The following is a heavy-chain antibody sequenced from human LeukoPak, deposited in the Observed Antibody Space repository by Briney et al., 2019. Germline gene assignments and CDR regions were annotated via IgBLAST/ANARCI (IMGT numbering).Heavy chain of an antibody. CDR1: GFTFSSSA. V-gene: IGHV3-23*01. CDR2: ISGSGGST. D-gene: IGHD5-24*01. Sequence: GGSLRLSCVASGFTFSSSAMSWVRQAPGKGLEWVSTISGSGGSTYSTDSVKGRFTISRDNSKSTLYLQMNSLRVEDTAIYYCAKGGPQFFDYWGQGTLVTVSS. J-gene: IGHJ4*02. CDR3: AKGGPQFFDY.